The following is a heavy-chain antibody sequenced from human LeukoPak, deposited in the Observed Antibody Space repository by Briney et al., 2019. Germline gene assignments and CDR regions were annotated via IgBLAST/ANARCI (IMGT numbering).Heavy chain of an antibody. J-gene: IGHJ4*02. CDR2: ISGSGGST. Sequence: GGSLRLSCAASGFTFSSYGMHWVRQAPGKGLEWVSAISGSGGSTYYADSVKGRFTISRDNSKNTLYLQMNSLRAEDTAVYYCAKLPYYYDSSGYSRWGQGTLVTVSS. D-gene: IGHD3-22*01. V-gene: IGHV3-23*01. CDR1: GFTFSSYG. CDR3: AKLPYYYDSSGYSR.